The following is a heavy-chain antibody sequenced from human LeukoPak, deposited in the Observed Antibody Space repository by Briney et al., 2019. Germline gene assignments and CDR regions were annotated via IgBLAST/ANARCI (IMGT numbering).Heavy chain of an antibody. CDR2: ISGSGTYT. D-gene: IGHD6-13*01. CDR3: AKDRFSSSWWNY. Sequence: GGSLRLSCAASGFTFSNYAMSWVRQAPGKGLEWVSGISGSGTYTYYADSVKGRFTISRDNSKSTLYLQMNSLRAEDTAVYYCAKDRFSSSWWNYWGQGTLVTVSS. V-gene: IGHV3-23*01. J-gene: IGHJ4*02. CDR1: GFTFSNYA.